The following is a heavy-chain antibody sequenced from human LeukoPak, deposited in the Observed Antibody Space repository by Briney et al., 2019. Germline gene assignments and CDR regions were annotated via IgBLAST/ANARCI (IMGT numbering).Heavy chain of an antibody. CDR1: GFTVSSNY. CDR3: ARANLDSSGYYYKYYFDY. J-gene: IGHJ4*02. D-gene: IGHD3-22*01. V-gene: IGHV3-53*01. CDR2: IYSGGST. Sequence: GGSLRLPCAASGFTVSSNYMSWVRQAPGKGLEWVSVIYSGGSTYYADSVKGRFTISRDNSKNTLYLQMNSLRAEGTAVYYCARANLDSSGYYYKYYFDYWGQGTLVTVSS.